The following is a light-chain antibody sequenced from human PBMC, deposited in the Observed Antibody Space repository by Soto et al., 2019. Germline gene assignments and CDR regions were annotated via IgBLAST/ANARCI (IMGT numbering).Light chain of an antibody. J-gene: IGLJ3*02. CDR3: QSYDSSLSGWV. CDR1: RSNIGAGYD. CDR2: GNS. V-gene: IGLV1-40*01. Sequence: QSVLTQPPSVSGAPGQRVTISCTGSRSNIGAGYDVHWYQQLPGTAPKLLLYGNSNRPSGVPDRVSGSKSGTSASLAITGLQAEDEADYYCQSYDSSLSGWVFGGGTKLTVL.